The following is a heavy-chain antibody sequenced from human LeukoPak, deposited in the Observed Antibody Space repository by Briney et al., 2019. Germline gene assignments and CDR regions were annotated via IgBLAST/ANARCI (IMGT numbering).Heavy chain of an antibody. CDR3: ARLMDSSSSAPGDY. D-gene: IGHD6-6*01. Sequence: GESLKISCKGSGYSFTSYWIGWVRQMPGKGLEWMGVIYPGDSDTRYSPSFQGQVTISADKSISTAYLQWSSLKASDTATYYCARLMDSSSSAPGDYWGQGTLVTVSS. V-gene: IGHV5-51*01. CDR2: IYPGDSDT. J-gene: IGHJ4*02. CDR1: GYSFTSYW.